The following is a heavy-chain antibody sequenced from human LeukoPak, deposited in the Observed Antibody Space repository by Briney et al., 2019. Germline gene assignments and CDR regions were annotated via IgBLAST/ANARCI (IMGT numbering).Heavy chain of an antibody. V-gene: IGHV4-39*07. CDR3: ASVIAAAGHIDY. CDR2: IYYSGST. D-gene: IGHD6-13*01. CDR1: GGSISSSSYY. Sequence: PSETLSLTCTVSGGSISSSSYYWGWIRQPPGKGLEWIGSIYYSGSTYYNPSLKSRVTISVDTSKNQFSLKLSSVTAADTAVYYCASVIAAAGHIDYWGQGTLVTVSS. J-gene: IGHJ4*02.